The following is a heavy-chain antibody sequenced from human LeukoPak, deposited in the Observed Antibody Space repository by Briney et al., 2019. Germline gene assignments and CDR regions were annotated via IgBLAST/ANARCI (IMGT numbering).Heavy chain of an antibody. Sequence: ASVKVSCKASGYTFTGYYMHWVRQAPGQGLEWMGWINPNSGGTNYAQKLQGRVTMTRDTSISTAYMELSRLRSDDTAVYYCARDRDNYDFWSGYYNWFDPWGQGTLVTVSS. CDR2: INPNSGGT. J-gene: IGHJ5*02. CDR3: ARDRDNYDFWSGYYNWFDP. V-gene: IGHV1-2*02. CDR1: GYTFTGYY. D-gene: IGHD3-3*01.